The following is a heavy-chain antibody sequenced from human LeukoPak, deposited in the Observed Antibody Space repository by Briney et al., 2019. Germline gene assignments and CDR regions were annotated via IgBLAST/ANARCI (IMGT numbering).Heavy chain of an antibody. Sequence: PSETLSLTCAVYGGSFSGYYWSWIRQPPGKGLEWIGEINHSGSTNYNPSLKSRVTISVDTSKNQFSLKLSSVTAADTAVYYCARVHYGSGSYLWGSYYYYMDVWGKGTTVTVS. CDR1: GGSFSGYY. J-gene: IGHJ6*03. CDR2: INHSGST. CDR3: ARVHYGSGSYLWGSYYYYMDV. V-gene: IGHV4-34*01. D-gene: IGHD3-10*01.